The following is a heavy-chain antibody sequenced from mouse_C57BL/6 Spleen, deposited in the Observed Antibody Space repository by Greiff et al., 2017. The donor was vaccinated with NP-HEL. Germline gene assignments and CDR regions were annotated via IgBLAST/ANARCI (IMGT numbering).Heavy chain of an antibody. D-gene: IGHD2-4*01. Sequence: QVQLQQPGAELVRPGSSVKLSCKASGYTFTSYWMHWVKQRPIQGLEWIGNIDPSDSETHYNQKFKDKATLTVDKSSSTAYMQLSSLTSEDSAVYYCASIYDDYDVGWFAYWGQGTLVTVSA. J-gene: IGHJ3*01. CDR2: IDPSDSET. CDR1: GYTFTSYW. V-gene: IGHV1-52*01. CDR3: ASIYDDYDVGWFAY.